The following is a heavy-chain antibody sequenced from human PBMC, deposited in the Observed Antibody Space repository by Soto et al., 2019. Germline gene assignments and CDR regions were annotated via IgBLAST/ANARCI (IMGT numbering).Heavy chain of an antibody. D-gene: IGHD3-22*01. CDR3: ARDRLPMVVVVMGWFDP. V-gene: IGHV3-11*01. Sequence: SGGSLRLSCAASGFSFRDYYMSWIRQAPGKXLEWISYISGSGNTIYYADSVKGRFIISRDNAKNSLFLQMNSLRADDTAVYYCARDRLPMVVVVMGWFDPWGQGTLVTVSS. CDR2: ISGSGNTI. J-gene: IGHJ5*02. CDR1: GFSFRDYY.